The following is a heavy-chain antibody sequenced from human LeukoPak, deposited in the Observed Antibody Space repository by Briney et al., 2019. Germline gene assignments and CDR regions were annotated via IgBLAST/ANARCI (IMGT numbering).Heavy chain of an antibody. D-gene: IGHD3-16*02. Sequence: SETLSLTCTVSGGSISSYYWSWIRQPPGKGLEWIGYIFYSGSTNYNPSLNYNPSLKSRVTISVDTSKNQFSLKLSSVTAADTAVYYCARGHSDYVWGSYRYRGDAFDIWGQGTMVTVSS. CDR3: ARGHSDYVWGSYRYRGDAFDI. J-gene: IGHJ3*02. V-gene: IGHV4-59*08. CDR1: GGSISSYY. CDR2: IFYSGST.